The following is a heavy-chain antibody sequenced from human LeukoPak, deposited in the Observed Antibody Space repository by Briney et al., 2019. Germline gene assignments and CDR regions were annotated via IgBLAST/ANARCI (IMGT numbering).Heavy chain of an antibody. CDR3: AKGYSGDWYDFDS. D-gene: IGHD6-19*01. J-gene: IGHJ4*02. V-gene: IGHV3-23*01. CDR2: ISYSVVTT. Sequence: GGSLRLSCAASGFSFSNYAMSWFRQAQGRGLEWVSHISYSVVTTYYAESVKGRFTISRDNSKNTLYLQMDSLRAEDTAMYYCAKGYSGDWYDFDSWCQGALVTVSA. CDR1: GFSFSNYA.